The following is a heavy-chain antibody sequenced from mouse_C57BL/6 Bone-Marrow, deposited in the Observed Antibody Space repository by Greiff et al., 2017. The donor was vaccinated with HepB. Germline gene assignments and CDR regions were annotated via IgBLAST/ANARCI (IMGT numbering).Heavy chain of an antibody. V-gene: IGHV1-61*01. D-gene: IGHD2-10*02. CDR2: IYPSDSET. Sequence: QVQLQQPGAELVRPGSSVKLSCKASGYTFTSYWMDWVKQRPGQGLEWIGNIYPSDSETQYNQKFKDKATLTVDKSSSTAYMQLSSLTSEDSAVYYCARSYGNYLYYFDYWGQGTTLTVSS. CDR3: ARSYGNYLYYFDY. J-gene: IGHJ2*01. CDR1: GYTFTSYW.